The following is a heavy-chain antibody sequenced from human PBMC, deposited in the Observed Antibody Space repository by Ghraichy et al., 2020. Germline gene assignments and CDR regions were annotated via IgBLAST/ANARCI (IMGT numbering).Heavy chain of an antibody. Sequence: GGSLRLSCAASGFTFSSYGMHWVRQAPGKGLEWVAVIPYDGSNKYYADSVKGRFTISRDNSKNTLYLQMNSLRAEDTAVYYCRAYSGSQKPDDYWGQGTLVTVSS. CDR1: GFTFSSYG. V-gene: IGHV3-30*03. J-gene: IGHJ4*02. D-gene: IGHD5-12*01. CDR3: RAYSGSQKPDDY. CDR2: IPYDGSNK.